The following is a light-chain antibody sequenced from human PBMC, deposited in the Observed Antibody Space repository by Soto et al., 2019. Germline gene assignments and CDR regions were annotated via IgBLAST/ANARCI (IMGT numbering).Light chain of an antibody. CDR1: QSVSSSF. CDR3: QQYGSAPWT. Sequence: EIVLTQSPGTLSLSPGERATLSSRASQSVSSSFLAWYQQKPGQPPSLLIYGASSRATGIPDRCSGSGSGTDFTLTISRLEPEDFAVYYCQQYGSAPWTFGQGTKVEIK. V-gene: IGKV3-20*01. J-gene: IGKJ1*01. CDR2: GAS.